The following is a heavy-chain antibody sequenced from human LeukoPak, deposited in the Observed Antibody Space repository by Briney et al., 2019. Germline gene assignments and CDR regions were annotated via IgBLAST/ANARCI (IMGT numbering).Heavy chain of an antibody. CDR3: ATLGVSGSHWVIAH. CDR1: GDTFNDYH. D-gene: IGHD1-26*01. J-gene: IGHJ4*02. Sequence: ASVKVSCKAVGDTFNDYHVHWVRQASGLGAQGLEWMGWVTPSSGWRRYSQRFQGRVAMTSDRSTSTVYMELTRLTSDDTGIYFSATLGVSGSHWVIAHCGQRTLVTVSS. CDR2: VTPSSGWR. V-gene: IGHV1-2*02.